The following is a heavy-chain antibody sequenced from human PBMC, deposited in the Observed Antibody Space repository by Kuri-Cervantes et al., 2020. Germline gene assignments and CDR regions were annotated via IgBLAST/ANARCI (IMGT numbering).Heavy chain of an antibody. D-gene: IGHD6-13*01. Sequence: ASVKVSCKASGGTFSSYAISWVRQAPGQGLEWMGWISAYNGNTNYAQKLQGRVTMTTDTSTSTAYMELRSLRSDDTAVYYCARDAPGYSSSWYIPNFDYWGQETLVTVSS. CDR1: GGTFSSYA. CDR3: ARDAPGYSSSWYIPNFDY. V-gene: IGHV1-18*01. CDR2: ISAYNGNT. J-gene: IGHJ4*02.